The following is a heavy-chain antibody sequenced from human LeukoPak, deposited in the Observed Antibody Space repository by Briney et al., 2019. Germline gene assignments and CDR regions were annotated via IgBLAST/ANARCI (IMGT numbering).Heavy chain of an antibody. D-gene: IGHD3-22*01. J-gene: IGHJ4*02. CDR3: AKDHYEVIVAGAFDY. CDR2: ILYDGSQK. Sequence: PGRSLRLSCVASGFTFSSFGMHWVRQAPGKGLEWVAVILYDGSQKHYADVVKGRFIISRDNSKNTLYLQVNNLKPEDTAVYYCAKDHYEVIVAGAFDYWGQGTLVTVPS. CDR1: GFTFSSFG. V-gene: IGHV3-30*18.